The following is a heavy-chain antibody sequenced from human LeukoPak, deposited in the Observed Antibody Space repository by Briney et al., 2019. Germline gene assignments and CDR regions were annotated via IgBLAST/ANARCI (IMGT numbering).Heavy chain of an antibody. V-gene: IGHV4-4*07. CDR1: GGSFSGYY. CDR3: AREYCSGGSCYSGGNWFDP. J-gene: IGHJ5*02. CDR2: IYTSGST. Sequence: SETLSLTCAVYGGSFSGYYWSWIRQPAGKGLEWIGRIYTSGSTNYNPSLKSRVTMSVDTSKNQFSLKLSSVTAADTAVYYCAREYCSGGSCYSGGNWFDPWGQGTLVTVSS. D-gene: IGHD2-15*01.